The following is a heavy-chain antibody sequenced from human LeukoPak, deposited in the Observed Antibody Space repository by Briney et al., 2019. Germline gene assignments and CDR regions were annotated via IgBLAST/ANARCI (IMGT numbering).Heavy chain of an antibody. D-gene: IGHD3-10*01. CDR3: AKDRVGYFDY. CDR2: ISWNSGSI. V-gene: IGHV3-9*01. CDR1: GFTFDDYA. Sequence: GRSLGLYCAASGFTFDDYAMHWVRQAPGKGLEWVSGISWNSGSIGYADSVKGRFTISRDNAKNSLYLQMNSLRAEDTALYYCAKDRVGYFDYWGQGTLVTVSS. J-gene: IGHJ4*02.